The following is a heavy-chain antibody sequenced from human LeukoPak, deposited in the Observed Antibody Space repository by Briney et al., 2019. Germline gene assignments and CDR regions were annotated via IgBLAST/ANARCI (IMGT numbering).Heavy chain of an antibody. CDR2: ISDSGRI. Sequence: SETLFLTCSVSGGSISDYYWSWIRQPPGKGLEWIGYISDSGRIDYNPSLKSRVTISVDTSKSQFSLNLNSVTAADTAVYYCARHRLRRPEFDYWGQGTLVTVSS. D-gene: IGHD4-17*01. V-gene: IGHV4-59*08. CDR1: GGSISDYY. CDR3: ARHRLRRPEFDY. J-gene: IGHJ4*02.